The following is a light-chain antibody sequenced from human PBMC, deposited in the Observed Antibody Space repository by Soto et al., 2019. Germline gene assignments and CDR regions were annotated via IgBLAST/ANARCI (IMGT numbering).Light chain of an antibody. Sequence: QSALTQPPSASGSPGQSVTISCTGTSSDVGGYNYVSWFQQHPGKAPKVIISEVSKRPSGVPDRFSGSKSGNTASLTVSGLQAEDEADYDCSSYAGSNSLVFGGGTQLTVL. CDR1: SSDVGGYNY. CDR2: EVS. CDR3: SSYAGSNSLV. V-gene: IGLV2-8*01. J-gene: IGLJ2*01.